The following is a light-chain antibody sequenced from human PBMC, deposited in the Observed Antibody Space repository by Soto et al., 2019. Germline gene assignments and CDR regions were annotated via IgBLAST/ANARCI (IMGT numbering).Light chain of an antibody. CDR2: DAS. CDR1: QSVSIW. J-gene: IGKJ1*01. V-gene: IGKV1-5*01. CDR3: QQYNTYSPWA. Sequence: DIQMTQSPSTLSASVGDTVTITCRASQSVSIWLAWYQKKPGKAPKVLIYDASTLQSGVPSRFRGSGSGTEFTLTISSLQPDDFATYYCQQYNTYSPWAFGQGTKVDIK.